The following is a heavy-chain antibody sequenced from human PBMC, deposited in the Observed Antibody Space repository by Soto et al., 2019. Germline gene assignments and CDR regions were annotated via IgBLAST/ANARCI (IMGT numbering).Heavy chain of an antibody. J-gene: IGHJ6*02. CDR2: ISPYNGNT. CDR1: GGTFSSYA. Sequence: ASVKVSCKASGGTFSSYAISWVRQAPGQGLEWMGWISPYNGNTNYAQKLQGRVTMTTDTSTSTAYMEQRSLRSDDTAVYYCARAGWYYYDSSGYYPYYYGMDVWGQGTTVTVSS. D-gene: IGHD3-22*01. V-gene: IGHV1-18*01. CDR3: ARAGWYYYDSSGYYPYYYGMDV.